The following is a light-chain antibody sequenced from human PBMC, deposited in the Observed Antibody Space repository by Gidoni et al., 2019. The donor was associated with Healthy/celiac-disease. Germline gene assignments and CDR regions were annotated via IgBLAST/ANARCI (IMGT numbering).Light chain of an antibody. Sequence: DIVMPQSPLSLPVTPGEPASISCRSSQSLLHSTGYNYLDWYLQKPGQSTQLLIYLGSNRASGVPDRFSGSGSGTDFTLKISRVEAEDVGVYYCMQAIQTPSITFGQGTRLEIK. CDR3: MQAIQTPSIT. J-gene: IGKJ5*01. V-gene: IGKV2-28*01. CDR1: QSLLHSTGYNY. CDR2: LGS.